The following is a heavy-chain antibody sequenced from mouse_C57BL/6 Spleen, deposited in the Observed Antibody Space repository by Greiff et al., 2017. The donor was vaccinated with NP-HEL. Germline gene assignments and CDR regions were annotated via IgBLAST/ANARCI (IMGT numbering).Heavy chain of an antibody. CDR2: INYDGSST. J-gene: IGHJ1*03. CDR1: GFTFSDYY. D-gene: IGHD2-3*01. Sequence: EVKLMESEGGLVQPGSSMKLSCTASGFTFSDYYMAWVRQVPEKGLEWVANINYDGSSTYYLDSLKSRFIISRDNAKNILYLQMSSLKSEDTATYYCARDGGYSHWYFDVWGTGTTVTVSS. CDR3: ARDGGYSHWYFDV. V-gene: IGHV5-16*01.